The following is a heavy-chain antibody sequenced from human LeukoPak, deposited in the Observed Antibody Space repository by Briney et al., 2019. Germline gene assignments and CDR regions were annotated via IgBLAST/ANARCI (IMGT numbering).Heavy chain of an antibody. D-gene: IGHD5-12*01. CDR3: ATYSGNDYDAFDI. J-gene: IGHJ3*02. Sequence: SGTLSLTYAVSGGSISSSKWWSWVRQPPGKGLEWIGEIYHSGSTTYNPSLGSRVNMSVDKSKNQFSLKLSSVTAADTAVYYCATYSGNDYDAFDIWGQGTMVIVSS. CDR2: IYHSGST. V-gene: IGHV4-4*02. CDR1: GGSISSSKW.